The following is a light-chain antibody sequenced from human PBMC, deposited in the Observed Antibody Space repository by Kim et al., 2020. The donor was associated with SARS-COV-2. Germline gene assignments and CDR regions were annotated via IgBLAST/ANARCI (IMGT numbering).Light chain of an antibody. V-gene: IGKV3-15*01. J-gene: IGKJ4*01. CDR3: QQYNNWPPLT. CDR2: GAS. CDR1: QSVSSN. Sequence: APGERASLSSRARQSVSSNLAWYQQKPGQAPRLLIYGASTRATGIPARFSGSGSGTEFTLTISSLQSEDFAAYYCQQYNNWPPLTFGGGTKVEIK.